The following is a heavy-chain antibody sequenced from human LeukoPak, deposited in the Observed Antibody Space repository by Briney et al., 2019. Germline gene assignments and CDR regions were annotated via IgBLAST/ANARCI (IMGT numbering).Heavy chain of an antibody. CDR3: ARDSSIAVAGDDY. Sequence: SVKVSCKASGGTFSKYTISWVRQRPGQGLEWMGGITPLFGTANYAQKFQGRVTITADESASTAYMELSSLRSEDTAIYYCARDSSIAVAGDDYWGQGTLVTVS. V-gene: IGHV1-69*13. CDR2: ITPLFGTA. CDR1: GGTFSKYT. D-gene: IGHD6-19*01. J-gene: IGHJ4*02.